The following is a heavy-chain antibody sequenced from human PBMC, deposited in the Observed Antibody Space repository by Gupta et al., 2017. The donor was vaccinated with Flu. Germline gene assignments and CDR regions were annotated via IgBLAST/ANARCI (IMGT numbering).Heavy chain of an antibody. CDR2: ISAYNGNT. Sequence: QVQLVQSGAEVKTPGASVKVSCKASGYTFTSYGISWVRQAPGQGLEWMGWISAYNGNTNYAQKLQGRVTMTTDTSTSTAYIELGSLRSDDTAVYDCARELWNVYYYYYYMDGWVEGPTVTVSS. J-gene: IGHJ6*03. CDR1: GYTFTSYG. CDR3: ARELWNVYYYYYYMDG. D-gene: IGHD1-1*01. V-gene: IGHV1-18*01.